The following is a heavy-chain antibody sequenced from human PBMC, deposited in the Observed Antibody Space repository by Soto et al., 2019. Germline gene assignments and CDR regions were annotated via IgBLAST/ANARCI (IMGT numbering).Heavy chain of an antibody. CDR2: INAGNGNT. J-gene: IGHJ4*01. CDR3: GRTFTVPTAIGY. D-gene: IGHD2-2*02. V-gene: IGHV1-3*01. CDR1: GYTFTSYA. Sequence: QVQLLQSGAEVKKPGASVKVYCKASGYTFTSYAMHWVRQAPGQRLEWMGWINAGNGNTKYSQKFQGRVTITRATSSRTAYLELSILRPQATAAYGCGRTFTVPTAIGYWHQATLITFSS.